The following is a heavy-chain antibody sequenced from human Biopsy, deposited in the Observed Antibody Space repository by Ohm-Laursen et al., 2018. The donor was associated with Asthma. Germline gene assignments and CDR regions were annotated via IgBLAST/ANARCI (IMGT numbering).Heavy chain of an antibody. Sequence: SLRLSCAASGFTVSRDDMFWVRQAPGKGLEWVSVIYSGGTSDTADSVRGRFTISRDIYKNTLYLQMDSLRAEDTAVYYCARGDNSGWSHYYFDYWGQGTLVTVSS. D-gene: IGHD6-19*01. J-gene: IGHJ4*02. CDR2: IYSGGTS. CDR3: ARGDNSGWSHYYFDY. V-gene: IGHV3-53*01. CDR1: GFTVSRDD.